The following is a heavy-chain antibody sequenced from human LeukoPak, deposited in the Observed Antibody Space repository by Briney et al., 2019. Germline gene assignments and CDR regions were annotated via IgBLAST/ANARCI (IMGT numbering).Heavy chain of an antibody. J-gene: IGHJ4*02. D-gene: IGHD3-10*01. V-gene: IGHV3-66*01. CDR2: IYSGGST. Sequence: GGSLRLSCAASGSTVSSNYMSWVRQAPGKGLEWVSVIYSGGSTYYADSVKGRFTISRGNSKNTLYLQMNSLRAEDTAVYYCARGVRGASGPHYWGQGTLLTVSS. CDR3: ARGVRGASGPHY. CDR1: GSTVSSNY.